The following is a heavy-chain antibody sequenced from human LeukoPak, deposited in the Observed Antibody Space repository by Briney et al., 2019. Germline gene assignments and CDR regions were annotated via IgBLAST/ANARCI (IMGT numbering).Heavy chain of an antibody. CDR2: ISAYNGNT. V-gene: IGHV1-18*01. D-gene: IGHD6-13*01. J-gene: IGHJ6*03. Sequence: ASVKVSCKASGYTFTSYGISWVRQAPGQRLEWMGWISAYNGNTNYAQKLQGRVTMTTDTSTSTAYMELRSLRSDDTAVYYCARDSSWYIRTNGHYYYYMDVWGKGTTVTVSS. CDR1: GYTFTSYG. CDR3: ARDSSWYIRTNGHYYYYMDV.